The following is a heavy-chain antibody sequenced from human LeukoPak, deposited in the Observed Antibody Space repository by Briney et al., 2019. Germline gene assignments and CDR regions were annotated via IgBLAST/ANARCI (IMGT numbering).Heavy chain of an antibody. D-gene: IGHD2-21*02. CDR3: ARAVTGAVRAPFVY. Sequence: SGGSLRLSCAASGLTVSSNYMNWVRQAPGKGLEWVSVIYSGGSTYYADSVEGRFTISRDSSYNTLYLQMSSLRPEDTAVYYCARAVTGAVRAPFVYWGQGTLVTVSS. CDR2: IYSGGST. V-gene: IGHV3-66*02. CDR1: GLTVSSNY. J-gene: IGHJ4*02.